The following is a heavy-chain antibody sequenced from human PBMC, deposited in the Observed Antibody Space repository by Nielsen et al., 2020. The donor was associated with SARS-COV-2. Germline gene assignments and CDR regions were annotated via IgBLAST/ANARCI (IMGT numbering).Heavy chain of an antibody. J-gene: IGHJ4*02. CDR3: ARGQDSTPDY. D-gene: IGHD2-15*01. V-gene: IGHV3-48*03. CDR2: ISSSGSTI. Sequence: WSRQPPGKGLEWVSYISSSGSTIYYADSVKGRFTISRDNAKNSLYLQMNSLRAEDTAVYYCARGQDSTPDYWGQGTLVTVSS.